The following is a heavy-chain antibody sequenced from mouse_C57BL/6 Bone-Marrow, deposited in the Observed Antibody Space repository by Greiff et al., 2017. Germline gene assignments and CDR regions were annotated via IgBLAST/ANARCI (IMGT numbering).Heavy chain of an antibody. D-gene: IGHD1-1*01. Sequence: VQLQQSGPELVKPGASVKISCKASGYTFTDYYMNWVKQSHGKSLEWIGDINPNNGGTSYNQKFKGKATLTVDKSSSTAYMELRSLTSEDSAVYYCARPYYYGSRPDYWGQGTTLTVSS. J-gene: IGHJ2*01. V-gene: IGHV1-26*01. CDR1: GYTFTDYY. CDR2: INPNNGGT. CDR3: ARPYYYGSRPDY.